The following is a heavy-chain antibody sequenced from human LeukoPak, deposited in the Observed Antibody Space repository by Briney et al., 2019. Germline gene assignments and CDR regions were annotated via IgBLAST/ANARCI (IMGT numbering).Heavy chain of an antibody. J-gene: IGHJ4*02. V-gene: IGHV3-21*01. D-gene: IGHD2-2*01. CDR1: GFTFNSYN. Sequence: GGSLRLSCVASGFTFNSYNMNWVRQAPGKGLEWVSSISSSSSYMYSADSVEGRFTISRDNAKNTLYLQMNSLRAEDTAVYYCARNGVSGSTDYWGQGTLVTVSS. CDR2: ISSSSSYM. CDR3: ARNGVSGSTDY.